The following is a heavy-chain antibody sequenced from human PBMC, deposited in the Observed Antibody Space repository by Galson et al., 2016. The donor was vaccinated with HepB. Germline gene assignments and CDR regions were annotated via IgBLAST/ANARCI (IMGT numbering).Heavy chain of an antibody. V-gene: IGHV4-4*02. CDR3: ARHIGVPGARGFDS. CDR1: GGSFTSNSW. CDR2: TFHSGNT. D-gene: IGHD6-19*01. J-gene: IGHJ5*01. Sequence: SETLCLTCTVSGGSFTSNSWWSWVRQPPTKGLEWIGETFHSGNTYYNASLGSRVTISLDKSQNHLSLKLTSVTAADTAVYYCARHIGVPGARGFDSWGPGILVTVSS.